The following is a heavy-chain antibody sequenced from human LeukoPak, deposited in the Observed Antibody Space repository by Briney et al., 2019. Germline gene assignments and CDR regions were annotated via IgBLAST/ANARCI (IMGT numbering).Heavy chain of an antibody. D-gene: IGHD3-22*01. J-gene: IGHJ4*02. CDR3: AKRGYYDSGGYLDY. Sequence: PGGSLRLSCAASGFTFSSYAMNWVRQAPGKGLEGVSVISSGGSTYYADSVTGRFTISRDNSKNTLYLQMNSLRAEDTAVYYCAKRGYYDSGGYLDYWGQGTLVTVSS. V-gene: IGHV3-23*01. CDR1: GFTFSSYA. CDR2: ISSGGST.